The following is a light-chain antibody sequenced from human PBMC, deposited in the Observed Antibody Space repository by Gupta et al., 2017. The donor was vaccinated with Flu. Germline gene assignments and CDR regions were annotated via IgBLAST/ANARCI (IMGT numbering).Light chain of an antibody. CDR1: SSNIGSNY. CDR3: AAWEDSLSGRWV. CDR2: RNN. V-gene: IGLV1-47*01. Sequence: QSVLTQPPSASGTPGQRVTISCSGSSSNIGSNYVYWYQQLPGTAPKLLIYRNNQRPSGAPDRFSGSKSGTSASLAISGLRSEDEADYYCAAWEDSLSGRWVFGGGTKLTVL. J-gene: IGLJ3*02.